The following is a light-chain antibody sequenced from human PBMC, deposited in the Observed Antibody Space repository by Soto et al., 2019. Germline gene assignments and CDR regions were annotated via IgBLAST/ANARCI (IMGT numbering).Light chain of an antibody. CDR3: QQYYSTPPA. V-gene: IGKV4-1*01. Sequence: DIVMTQSPDSLAVSLGERATINCKSSQSVLYSSNNKNYLAWYQQKPGQPPQLLIYWASTRESGVPDRFSGSGSGTDFTVTISSLQAEDVAVYYCQQYYSTPPAFGQGTQVEIK. J-gene: IGKJ1*01. CDR2: WAS. CDR1: QSVLYSSNNKNY.